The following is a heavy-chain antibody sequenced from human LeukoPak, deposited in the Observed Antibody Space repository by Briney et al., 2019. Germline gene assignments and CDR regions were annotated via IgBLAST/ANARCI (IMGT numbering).Heavy chain of an antibody. V-gene: IGHV3-48*03. Sequence: GGTLRLSCAASGFTFSSYEMSGVHRARGEGLEWISSISSSGSSIYYVDSVKGRFTISRDNARNSLFLQMDSLRDEDTAVYYCGHVKARTGSTFDIWGQGTMVSVSS. CDR2: ISSSGSSI. CDR1: GFTFSSYE. CDR3: GHVKARTGSTFDI. J-gene: IGHJ3*02. D-gene: IGHD1-14*01.